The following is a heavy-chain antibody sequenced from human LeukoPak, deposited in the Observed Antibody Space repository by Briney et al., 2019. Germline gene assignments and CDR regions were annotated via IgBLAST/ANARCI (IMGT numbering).Heavy chain of an antibody. J-gene: IGHJ4*02. CDR2: ISWNSGSI. D-gene: IGHD3-22*01. CDR3: AKDIHYDSSGLFDY. CDR1: GFTFDDYA. V-gene: IGHV3-9*01. Sequence: GRSLRLSCAASGFTFDDYAMHWVRQAPGKGLEWVSGISWNSGSIGYADSVKGRFTISRDNAKNSLYLQMNSLRAEDTALYYCAKDIHYDSSGLFDYWGQGTLVTVSS.